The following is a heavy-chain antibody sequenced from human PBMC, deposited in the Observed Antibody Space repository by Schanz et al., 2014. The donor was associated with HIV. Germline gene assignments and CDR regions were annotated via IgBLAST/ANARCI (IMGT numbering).Heavy chain of an antibody. Sequence: QVQLVESGGGVVQPGGSLRLSCAASGFTFSTYAMHWVRQAPGKGLEWVAVISYDGSNKYYADSVKGRFTISRDNSKNTLYLQMNSLRAEDTAVYYCARTTIAAPGTEYYYGMDVWGQGTTVTVSS. D-gene: IGHD6-13*01. CDR3: ARTTIAAPGTEYYYGMDV. J-gene: IGHJ6*02. V-gene: IGHV3-30*03. CDR1: GFTFSTYA. CDR2: ISYDGSNK.